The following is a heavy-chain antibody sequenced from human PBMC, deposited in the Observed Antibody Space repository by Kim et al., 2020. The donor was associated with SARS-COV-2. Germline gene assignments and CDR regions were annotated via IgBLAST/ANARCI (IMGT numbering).Heavy chain of an antibody. J-gene: IGHJ4*02. V-gene: IGHV3-30-3*01. CDR2: ISYDGSNK. Sequence: GGSLRLSCAASGFTFSSYAMHWVRQAPGKGLEWVAVISYDGSNKYYADSVKGRFTISRDNSKNTLYLQMNSLRAEDTAVYYCARDYDILTGRGFVDYWGQGTLVTVSS. D-gene: IGHD3-9*01. CDR3: ARDYDILTGRGFVDY. CDR1: GFTFSSYA.